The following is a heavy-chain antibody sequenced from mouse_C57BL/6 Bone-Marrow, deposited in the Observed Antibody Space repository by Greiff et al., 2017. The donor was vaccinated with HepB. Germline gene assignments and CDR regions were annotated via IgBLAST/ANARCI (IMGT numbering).Heavy chain of an antibody. J-gene: IGHJ1*03. Sequence: VQLKESVAELVRPGASVKLSCTASGFNIKNTYMHWVKQRPEQGLEWIGRIDPANGNTKYAPKFQGKATITADTSSNTAYLQLSSLTSEDTAIYYCAGRTTVVARYFDVWGTGTTVTVSS. CDR3: AGRTTVVARYFDV. V-gene: IGHV14-3*01. CDR1: GFNIKNTY. D-gene: IGHD1-1*01. CDR2: IDPANGNT.